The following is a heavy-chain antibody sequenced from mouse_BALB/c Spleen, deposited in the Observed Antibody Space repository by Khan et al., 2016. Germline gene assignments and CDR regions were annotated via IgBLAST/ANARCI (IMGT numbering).Heavy chain of an antibody. Sequence: MQLEESGPSLVKPSQTLSLTCSVTGDSITSGFWNWIRKFPGNKLEYMGYISYSGSTYYNPSLKSRISITRDTSKNQYYLQLNSVTTEDTARYYCARIYDDFYYAMDYWGQGTSVNVSS. D-gene: IGHD2-3*01. CDR2: ISYSGST. CDR1: GDSITSGF. J-gene: IGHJ4*01. V-gene: IGHV3-8*02. CDR3: ARIYDDFYYAMDY.